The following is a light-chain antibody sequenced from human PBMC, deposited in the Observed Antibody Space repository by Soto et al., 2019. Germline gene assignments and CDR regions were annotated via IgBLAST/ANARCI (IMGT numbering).Light chain of an antibody. V-gene: IGKV3-20*01. CDR3: QQYMSSVT. J-gene: IGKJ1*01. CDR2: GAS. Sequence: EIVLTQSPGSLSLSPGQRATLSCRASQSVDTTFFAWYQKKPGQAPRLLIQGASKRTSGIPDSFSGSGSGTDFTLIISRLEPEDFAVYYCQQYMSSVTFGQGTKVEIK. CDR1: QSVDTTF.